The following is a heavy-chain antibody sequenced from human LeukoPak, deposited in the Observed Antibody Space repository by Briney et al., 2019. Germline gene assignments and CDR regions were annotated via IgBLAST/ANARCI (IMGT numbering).Heavy chain of an antibody. CDR1: GGSISSYY. J-gene: IGHJ5*02. CDR2: IYYSGST. Sequence: SSETLSLTCTVSGGSISSYYWSWIRQPPGKGLEWSGYIYYSGSTNYNPSLKRRVTISVDSSKNQFSLKLSSVTAADTAVYYCARVDCSSTSCYYNWFDPWGQGTLVTVSS. D-gene: IGHD2-2*01. CDR3: ARVDCSSTSCYYNWFDP. V-gene: IGHV4-59*08.